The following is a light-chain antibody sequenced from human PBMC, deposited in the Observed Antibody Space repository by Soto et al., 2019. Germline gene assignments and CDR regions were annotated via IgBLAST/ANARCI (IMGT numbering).Light chain of an antibody. J-gene: IGKJ1*01. CDR1: QRIGTY. Sequence: EIVLTQSPATLSLSPGDRATLSCRASQRIGTYLAWYQQKAGQAPSLLIYDTSNRATGIPTRFSGSGSGTDFTLTISILEPDDFAVYFCQHRSNSPPTWTFGQGTKVEIK. CDR3: QHRSNSPPTWT. CDR2: DTS. V-gene: IGKV3-11*01.